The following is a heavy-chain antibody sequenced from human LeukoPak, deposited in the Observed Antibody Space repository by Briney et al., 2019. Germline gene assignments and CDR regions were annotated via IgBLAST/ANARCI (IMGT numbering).Heavy chain of an antibody. D-gene: IGHD7-27*01. Sequence: ASVKVSCKASGYTFTGYYMHWVRQAPGQGLEWMGRINPNSGGTNYAQKFQGRVTMTRDTSISTAYMELSGLRSDDTAVYYCASPSNWGPAYYYYYYMDVWGKGTTVTVSS. CDR2: INPNSGGT. J-gene: IGHJ6*03. CDR1: GYTFTGYY. CDR3: ASPSNWGPAYYYYYYMDV. V-gene: IGHV1-2*06.